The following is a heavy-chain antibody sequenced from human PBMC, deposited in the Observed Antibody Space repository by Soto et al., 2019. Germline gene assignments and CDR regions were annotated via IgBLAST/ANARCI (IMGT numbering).Heavy chain of an antibody. CDR1: GFTFSSYW. Sequence: PGGSLRLSCAASGFTFSSYWMSWVRQAPGKGLEWVANIKQDGSEKYYVDSVKGRFTISRDNAKNSLYLQMNNLRSDDTAVYYCATRPPGQTSHGVFDYWGQGTLVTV. V-gene: IGHV3-7*01. D-gene: IGHD3-10*01. CDR2: IKQDGSEK. J-gene: IGHJ4*02. CDR3: ATRPPGQTSHGVFDY.